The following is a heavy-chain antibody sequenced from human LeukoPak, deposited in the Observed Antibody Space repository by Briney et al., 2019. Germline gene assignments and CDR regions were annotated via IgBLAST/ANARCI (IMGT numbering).Heavy chain of an antibody. V-gene: IGHV1-2*06. CDR2: INPNSGGT. D-gene: IGHD3-3*01. J-gene: IGHJ4*02. CDR3: ARNDFWSGYYMDY. CDR1: GYTFTGYY. Sequence: ASVKVSCKASGYTFTGYYMHWVRQAPGQGLECMGRINPNSGGTNYAQKFQGRVTMTRDTSISTAYMELSRLRSDDTAVYYCARNDFWSGYYMDYWGQGTLVTVSS.